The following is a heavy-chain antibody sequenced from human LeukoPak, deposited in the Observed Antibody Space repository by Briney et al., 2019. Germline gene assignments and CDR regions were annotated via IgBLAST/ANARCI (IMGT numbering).Heavy chain of an antibody. J-gene: IGHJ3*02. CDR1: GGSISSYY. CDR2: IYYSGST. CDR3: ATLLGYCSGGSCSHAFDI. V-gene: IGHV4-59*08. D-gene: IGHD2-15*01. Sequence: SETLSLTCTVSGGSISSYYWSWIRQPPGKGLEWIGYIYYSGSTNYNPSLKSRVTISVDTSKNQFSLKLSSVTAADTAVYYCATLLGYCSGGSCSHAFDIWGQGTMVTVSS.